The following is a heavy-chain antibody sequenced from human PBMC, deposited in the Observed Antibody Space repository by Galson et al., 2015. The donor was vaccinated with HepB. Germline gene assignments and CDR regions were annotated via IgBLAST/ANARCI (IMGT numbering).Heavy chain of an antibody. D-gene: IGHD6-19*01. CDR3: AKDLTIGTVAGTSFDF. CDR2: ISGSGGST. V-gene: IGHV3-23*01. Sequence: SLRLSCAASGFTFSSYAMSWVRQAPGKGLEGVSSISGSGGSTYYADSVKGRFTISRDNSKNTLYLQMNSLGAEDTAVYYCAKDLTIGTVAGTSFDFWGQGTLVTVSS. J-gene: IGHJ4*02. CDR1: GFTFSSYA.